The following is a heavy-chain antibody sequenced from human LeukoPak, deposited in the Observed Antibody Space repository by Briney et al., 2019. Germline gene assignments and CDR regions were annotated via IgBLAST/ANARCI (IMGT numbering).Heavy chain of an antibody. CDR1: GYSFADYY. D-gene: IGHD1-26*01. CDR3: ARGAFHSRWELLRDDAFDI. Sequence: ASVKVSCKASGYSFADYYMHWVRQAPGQGLEWMGIINPSGGSTSYAQKFQGRVTMTRDMSTSTVYMELSSLRSEDTAVYYCARGAFHSRWELLRDDAFDIWGQGTMVTVSS. CDR2: INPSGGST. J-gene: IGHJ3*02. V-gene: IGHV1-46*01.